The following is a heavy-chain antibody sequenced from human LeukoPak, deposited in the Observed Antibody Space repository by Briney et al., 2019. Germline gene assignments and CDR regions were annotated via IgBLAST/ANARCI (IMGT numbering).Heavy chain of an antibody. CDR1: GYNFTNYC. J-gene: IGHJ3*02. CDR3: ARRHRGSRGGGYAFDI. V-gene: IGHV5-51*01. D-gene: IGHD3-10*01. CDR2: IYPGDFGI. Sequence: GESLKISCKGSGYNFTNYCIVWVRQMPGKGLEWMSLIYPGDFGIRYSPSFQGQVTISADKSISTAYLQWSSLKASGTAMYYCARRHRGSRGGGYAFDIWGQGTMVTVSS.